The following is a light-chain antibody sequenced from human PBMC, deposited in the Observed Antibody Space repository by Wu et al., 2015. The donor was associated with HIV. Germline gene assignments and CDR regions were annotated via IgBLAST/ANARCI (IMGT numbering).Light chain of an antibody. CDR1: QDVRGY. J-gene: IGKJ5*01. Sequence: EIVLTQSPATLSLSPGESATLSCRASQDVRGYLAWSQQKPGQAPRLLIFNTSNRATGVPARFSGSGSGTDFTLTISSLEPEDFAVYYCQQYGSSPVTFGQGTRLEIK. CDR3: QQYGSSPVT. CDR2: NTS. V-gene: IGKV3-11*01.